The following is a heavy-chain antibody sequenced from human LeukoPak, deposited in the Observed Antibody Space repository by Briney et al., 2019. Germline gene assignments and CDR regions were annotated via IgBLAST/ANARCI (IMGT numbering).Heavy chain of an antibody. CDR1: GGTFSSYA. Sequence: SVKVSCKASGGTFSSYAISWVRQAPGQGLEWMGGIIPIFGTANYAQKFQGRVTITTDESTSTAYMELSSLRSEDTAVYYCANNMVNFWVQDYYYYMDVWGKGTTVTVSS. V-gene: IGHV1-69*05. J-gene: IGHJ6*03. CDR3: ANNMVNFWVQDYYYYMDV. D-gene: IGHD5-18*01. CDR2: IIPIFGTA.